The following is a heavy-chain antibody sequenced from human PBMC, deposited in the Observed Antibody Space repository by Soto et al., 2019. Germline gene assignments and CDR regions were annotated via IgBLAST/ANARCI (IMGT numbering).Heavy chain of an antibody. V-gene: IGHV1-18*01. J-gene: IGHJ6*02. Sequence: GASVKVSCKASGYTFTSYGISWVRQAPGQGLEWMGWISAYNGNTNYAQKLQGRVTMTTDTSTSTAYMELRSLRSDDTAVYYCARGYDYGDSQTPDYFYYGMDVWGQGTTVTVSS. CDR1: GYTFTSYG. D-gene: IGHD4-17*01. CDR3: ARGYDYGDSQTPDYFYYGMDV. CDR2: ISAYNGNT.